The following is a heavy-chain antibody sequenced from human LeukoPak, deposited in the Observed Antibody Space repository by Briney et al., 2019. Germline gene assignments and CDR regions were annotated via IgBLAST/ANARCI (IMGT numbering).Heavy chain of an antibody. CDR3: ARGPRNDP. CDR2: VHPNSGNT. D-gene: IGHD1-14*01. J-gene: IGHJ5*02. Sequence: AASVKVSCKTSGYPFTTWEINWVRQAAGQGLEWMGWVHPNSGNTAYAQKFQGRVTMTWDTSISTAYMELSGLRDTAVYFCARGPRNDPWGQGTLVTVSS. CDR1: GYPFTTWE. V-gene: IGHV1-8*01.